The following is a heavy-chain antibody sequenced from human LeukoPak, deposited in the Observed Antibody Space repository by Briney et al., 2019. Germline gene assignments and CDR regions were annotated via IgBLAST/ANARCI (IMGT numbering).Heavy chain of an antibody. V-gene: IGHV4-59*01. CDR3: ARGVLDSSGYYFDY. CDR1: GGSISSYY. Sequence: SETLSLTCTVSGGSISSYYWSWIRQPPGKGLEWIGYIYYSGSTNYNPSLKSRVTISVDTSKNQFSLKLSSVTAADTAVYYCARGVLDSSGYYFDYWGQGTLVTVSS. D-gene: IGHD3-22*01. CDR2: IYYSGST. J-gene: IGHJ4*02.